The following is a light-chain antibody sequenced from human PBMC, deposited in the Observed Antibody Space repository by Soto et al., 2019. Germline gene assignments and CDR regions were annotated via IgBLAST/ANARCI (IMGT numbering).Light chain of an antibody. CDR2: WAS. CDR3: HQYYTTLT. V-gene: IGKV4-1*01. Sequence: DIVLTQSPDSLAVSLGERATINCKSSQSVLYSSDNKNYLAWYQQQPGQPPKLLIYWASTRDSGVPDRFSGSGSGADFTITISSLQDEDVEVYYCHQYYTTLTFGGGTRVEIK. J-gene: IGKJ4*01. CDR1: QSVLYSSDNKNY.